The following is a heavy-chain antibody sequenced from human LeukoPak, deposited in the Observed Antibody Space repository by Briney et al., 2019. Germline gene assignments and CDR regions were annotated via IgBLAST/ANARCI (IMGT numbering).Heavy chain of an antibody. CDR1: GFTFDDYG. D-gene: IGHD6-19*01. Sequence: PGGSLRLSCAASGFTFDDYGMSWVCQAPGKGLEWVSGINWNGGSTGYADSVKGRFTISRDNAKNSLYLQMNSLRAEDTALYYCARVTVGIAVAGIVDYWGQGTLVTVSS. V-gene: IGHV3-20*04. CDR2: INWNGGST. CDR3: ARVTVGIAVAGIVDY. J-gene: IGHJ4*02.